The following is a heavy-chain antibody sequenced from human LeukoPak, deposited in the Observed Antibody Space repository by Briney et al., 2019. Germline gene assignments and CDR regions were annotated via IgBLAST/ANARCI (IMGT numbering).Heavy chain of an antibody. J-gene: IGHJ4*02. CDR2: ISAYNGNT. CDR1: GYTFTSYG. V-gene: IGHV1-18*01. D-gene: IGHD6-13*01. Sequence: ASVKVSCKASGYTFTSYGISWVRQAPGQGLEWMGWISAYNGNTNYAQKLQGRATMTTDTSTSTAYMELRSLRSDDTAVYYCARDSAELVPGYSDYWGQGTLVTVSS. CDR3: ARDSAELVPGYSDY.